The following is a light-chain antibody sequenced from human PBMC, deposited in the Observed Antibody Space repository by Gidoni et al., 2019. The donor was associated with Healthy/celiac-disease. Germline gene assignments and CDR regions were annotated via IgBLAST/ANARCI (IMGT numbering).Light chain of an antibody. J-gene: IGKJ4*01. CDR2: DAS. CDR1: KSVSSY. CDR3: QQRSNWLT. V-gene: IGKV3-11*01. Sequence: EIVLTQSPATLSLSPGERATLAYRASKSVSSYLAWYQQQPGQAPRLLIYDASNRATGIPARFSGSGSGTDFTLTISSLEPEDFAVYYCQQRSNWLTFGGGTKVEIK.